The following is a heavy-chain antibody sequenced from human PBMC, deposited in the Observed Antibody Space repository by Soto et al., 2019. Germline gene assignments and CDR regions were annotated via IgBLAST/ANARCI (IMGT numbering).Heavy chain of an antibody. CDR2: IIPIFGTA. J-gene: IGHJ3*02. D-gene: IGHD3-22*01. CDR1: GVTFSSYA. V-gene: IGHV1-69*13. CDR3: ARVLDSSGYYPQGAFDI. Sequence: SVKVSCKASGVTFSSYAISWVRQAPGQGLEWMGGIIPIFGTANYAQKFQGRVTITADESTSTAYMELSSLRSEDTAVYYCARVLDSSGYYPQGAFDIWGQGTMVTVSS.